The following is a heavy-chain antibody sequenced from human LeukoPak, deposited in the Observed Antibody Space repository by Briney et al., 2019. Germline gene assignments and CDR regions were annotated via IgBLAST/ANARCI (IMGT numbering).Heavy chain of an antibody. J-gene: IGHJ4*02. CDR2: INSRSSSI. Sequence: GGSLRLSCAASGFTVSDYSMNWGRQAPGKGLEWVSYINSRSSSIYYEDSVKGRFTISRDNAKNSLYLQMNSLRDEDTAVYYCAIFRSIGAAGDLSDYWGQGTLVTVSS. CDR1: GFTVSDYS. V-gene: IGHV3-48*02. CDR3: AIFRSIGAAGDLSDY. D-gene: IGHD6-13*01.